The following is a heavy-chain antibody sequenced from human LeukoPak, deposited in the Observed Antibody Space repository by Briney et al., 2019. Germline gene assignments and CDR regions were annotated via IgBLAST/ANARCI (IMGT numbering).Heavy chain of an antibody. J-gene: IGHJ4*02. Sequence: PGGSLGLSCVASGLPIGDFAMHWVRQAPGQGLEWVSLISGDGFSTFFTDSVKGRFSISRDNSKNSLFLEMSSLRTEDTAMYYCARESGKFDYWGQGTLVAVSS. CDR3: ARESGKFDY. V-gene: IGHV3-43*02. CDR1: GLPIGDFA. CDR2: ISGDGFST.